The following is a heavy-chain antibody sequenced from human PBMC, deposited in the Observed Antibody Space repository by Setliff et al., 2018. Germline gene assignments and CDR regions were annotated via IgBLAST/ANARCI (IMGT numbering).Heavy chain of an antibody. Sequence: SVKVSCKASGGTFSSYVISWVREAPGQGLEWMGGIIPMFGTNYAQKFQGRVTITADESTSTAYMELSSLGSEDTAVYYCARVRYRGDRAQKGGPRHAFDVWGQGTMVTVSS. V-gene: IGHV1-69*13. D-gene: IGHD2-2*01. CDR3: ARVRYRGDRAQKGGPRHAFDV. CDR2: IIPMFGT. CDR1: GGTFSSYV. J-gene: IGHJ3*01.